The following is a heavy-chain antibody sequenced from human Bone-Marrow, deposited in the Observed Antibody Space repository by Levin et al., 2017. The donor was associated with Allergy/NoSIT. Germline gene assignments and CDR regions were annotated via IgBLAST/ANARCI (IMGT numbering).Heavy chain of an antibody. CDR3: ATLYSPNPS. CDR2: VIPIFGTT. D-gene: IGHD2-21*01. V-gene: IGHV1-69*13. Sequence: VASVKVSCKASGDTYNKYLISWVRQAPGQGLEWMGGVIPIFGTTHYTQRFQGRLTISVDEPTRTVYMDLSSLTSEDTALYYCATLYSPNPSWGQGTLVIVSS. J-gene: IGHJ4*02. CDR1: GDTYNKYL.